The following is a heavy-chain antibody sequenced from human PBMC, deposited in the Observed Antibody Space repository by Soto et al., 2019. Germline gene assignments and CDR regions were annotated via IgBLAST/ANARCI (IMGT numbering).Heavy chain of an antibody. CDR3: ARVRSNGWYEGVAAFDI. D-gene: IGHD6-19*01. CDR2: INHSGST. CDR1: DGYSSSSSYY. V-gene: IGHV4-39*07. Sequence: SDPCSVADGYSSSSSYYRGSIQQPPGKGLEWIGEINHSGSTNYNPSLKSRVTISVDTSKNQFSLKLSSVTAADTAVYYCARVRSNGWYEGVAAFDIWGHGTMVTVSS. J-gene: IGHJ3*02.